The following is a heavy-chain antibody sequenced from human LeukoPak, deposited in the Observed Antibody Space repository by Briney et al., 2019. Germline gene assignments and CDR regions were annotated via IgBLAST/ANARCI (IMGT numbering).Heavy chain of an antibody. J-gene: IGHJ4*02. CDR3: AARKGHDSSGFHFDY. V-gene: IGHV3-30-3*01. CDR1: GFTFSSYA. D-gene: IGHD3-22*01. Sequence: GGSLRLSCAASGFTFSSYAMHWVRQAPGKGLEWVAVISYDGSNKYYADSVKGRFTISRDNSKNTLYLQMNSLRAEDTAVFYCAARKGHDSSGFHFDYWGQGTLVTVSS. CDR2: ISYDGSNK.